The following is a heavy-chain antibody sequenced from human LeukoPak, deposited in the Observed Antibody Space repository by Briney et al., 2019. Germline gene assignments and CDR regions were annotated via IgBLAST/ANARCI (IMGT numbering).Heavy chain of an antibody. CDR3: AREPYCSSTSCYWDWFDP. V-gene: IGHV4-30-2*01. CDR2: IYHSGST. CDR1: GGSIRSSSYY. J-gene: IGHJ5*02. D-gene: IGHD2-2*01. Sequence: SETLSLTCTVSGGSIRSSSYYWGWIRQPPGKGLEWIGYIYHSGSTYYNPSLKSRVTISVDRSKNQFSLKLSSVTAADTAVYYCAREPYCSSTSCYWDWFDPWGQGTLVTVSS.